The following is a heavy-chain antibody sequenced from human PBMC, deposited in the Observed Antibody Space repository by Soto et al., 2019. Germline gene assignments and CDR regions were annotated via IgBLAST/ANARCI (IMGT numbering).Heavy chain of an antibody. J-gene: IGHJ6*02. CDR1: GGSLSGYY. Sequence: PSESLSLTCAVYGGSLSGYYWSWIRKPPGKGLEWIGEINHSGSTNYNPSLKSRVTISVDTSKNQFSLKLSSVTAADTAVYYCARGYFWSGYYYYYYGMDVWGQGTTVTVSS. CDR2: INHSGST. D-gene: IGHD3-3*01. CDR3: ARGYFWSGYYYYYYGMDV. V-gene: IGHV4-34*01.